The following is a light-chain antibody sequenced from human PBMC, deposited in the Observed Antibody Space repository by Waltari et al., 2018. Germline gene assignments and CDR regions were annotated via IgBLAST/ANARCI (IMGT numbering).Light chain of an antibody. Sequence: EIMMTQSPATLAVSPGERATPSCRVSQSVSRKLAWYQQKPGQAPRLLIYDTSSRATDIPARFSGSGSGTEFTLPISSLQSEDFAVYYCQQYSNWPPWTFSQGTKVEI. J-gene: IGKJ1*01. CDR2: DTS. V-gene: IGKV3-15*01. CDR1: QSVSRK. CDR3: QQYSNWPPWT.